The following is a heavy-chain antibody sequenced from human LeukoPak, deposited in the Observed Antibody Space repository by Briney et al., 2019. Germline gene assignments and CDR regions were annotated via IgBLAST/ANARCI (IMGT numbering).Heavy chain of an antibody. CDR3: ARGRDCDSSGSILIDY. CDR1: GGSFSGYY. V-gene: IGHV4-34*01. Sequence: SETLSLTCAVYGGSFSGYYWSWIRQPPGKGLEWIGEINHSGSTNYNPSLKSRVTISVDTSKNQFSLKLSSVTAADTAVYYCARGRDCDSSGSILIDYWGQGTLVTVSS. CDR2: INHSGST. J-gene: IGHJ4*02. D-gene: IGHD3-22*01.